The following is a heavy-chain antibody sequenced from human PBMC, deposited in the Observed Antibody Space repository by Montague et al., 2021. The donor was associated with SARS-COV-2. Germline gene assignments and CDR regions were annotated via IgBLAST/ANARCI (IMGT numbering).Heavy chain of an antibody. CDR3: ARANGYYLDY. J-gene: IGHJ4*02. CDR2: INHSGSS. V-gene: IGHV4-34*01. Sequence: SETLSLTCAVYGWSYSGYYLRRTRQPPGKGLESAGEINHSGSSIYNPSLKSRVTISVDTSKNQFSLKLSSVTAADTAVYYSARANGYYLDYWGQGTLVTVAS. CDR1: GWSYSGYY. D-gene: IGHD2-8*01.